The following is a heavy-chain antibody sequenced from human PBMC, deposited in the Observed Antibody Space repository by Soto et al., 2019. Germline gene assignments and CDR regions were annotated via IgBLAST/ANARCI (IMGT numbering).Heavy chain of an antibody. CDR3: AKVMVFGVVITTPFDY. CDR2: IGSGGVSK. Sequence: PGGSLRLSCAASGFTFSSYAMSWVRLAPGKGLEWVSAIGSGGVSKYYADSVKGRFTISRDNSKNTQSLQMNSLRAEDTAIYYCAKVMVFGVVITTPFDYWGQGILVTVSS. D-gene: IGHD3-3*01. J-gene: IGHJ4*02. V-gene: IGHV3-23*01. CDR1: GFTFSSYA.